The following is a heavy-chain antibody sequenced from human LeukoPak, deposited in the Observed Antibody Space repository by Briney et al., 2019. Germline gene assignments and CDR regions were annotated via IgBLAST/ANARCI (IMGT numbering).Heavy chain of an antibody. CDR3: ARAGHSSGWSPYCYYYYGMDV. Sequence: GGSLRLSCAASGFTFSSYAMHWVRQAPGKGLEWVAVISYDGSNKYYADSVKGRFTISRENSKNTRHLQMNSLRAEDTAVHYCARAGHSSGWSPYCYYYYGMDVWGQGTTVTVSS. J-gene: IGHJ6*02. CDR1: GFTFSSYA. D-gene: IGHD6-19*01. CDR2: ISYDGSNK. V-gene: IGHV3-30*04.